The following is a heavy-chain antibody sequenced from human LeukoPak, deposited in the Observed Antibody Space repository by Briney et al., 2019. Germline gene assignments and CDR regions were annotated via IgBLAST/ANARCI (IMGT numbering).Heavy chain of an antibody. CDR2: IIPIFATA. CDR3: ARGPITTRSHFNY. Sequence: SVKVSCKASGGTFSSYAISWVRQAPGQGLEWMGGIIPIFATANYAQKFQGRVTITADESTSTAYMELSSLRSEDTAVYYCARGPITTRSHFNYWGQGTLVTVSS. CDR1: GGTFSSYA. D-gene: IGHD3-22*01. J-gene: IGHJ4*02. V-gene: IGHV1-69*13.